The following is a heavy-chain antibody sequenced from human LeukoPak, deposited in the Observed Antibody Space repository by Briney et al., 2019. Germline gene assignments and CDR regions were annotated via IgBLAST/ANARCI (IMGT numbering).Heavy chain of an antibody. V-gene: IGHV1-18*01. CDR3: ARDPPAVLLFDY. CDR2: ISAYNGNT. D-gene: IGHD3-10*01. J-gene: IGHJ4*02. Sequence: ASVKVSCKASGYTFTSYGISWVRQAPGQGLEWMGWISAYNGNTNYAQKFQGRVTMTRDTSISTAYMELSRLRSDDTAVYYCARDPPAVLLFDYWGQGTLVTVSS. CDR1: GYTFTSYG.